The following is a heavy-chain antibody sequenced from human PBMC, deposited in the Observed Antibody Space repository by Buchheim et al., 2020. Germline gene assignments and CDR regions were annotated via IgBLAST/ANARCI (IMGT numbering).Heavy chain of an antibody. V-gene: IGHV4-59*01. Sequence: QVQLQESGPGLVKPSETLSLTCTVSGGSMRDYYLSWIRQPPGRGLEWIGHIYYSGGTRYNPSLKSRVTISVDTSKKQFSLGLRSVAAADTAVYYCARGGSTRLDYWGQETL. CDR3: ARGGSTRLDY. J-gene: IGHJ4*02. CDR1: GGSMRDYY. D-gene: IGHD1-26*01. CDR2: IYYSGGT.